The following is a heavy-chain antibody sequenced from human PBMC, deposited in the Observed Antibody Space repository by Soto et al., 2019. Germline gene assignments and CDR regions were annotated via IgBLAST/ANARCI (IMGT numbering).Heavy chain of an antibody. V-gene: IGHV1-18*01. J-gene: IGHJ6*02. CDR3: AREGEMPYYYYGLDV. D-gene: IGHD3-16*01. CDR1: GYTFTTYG. Sequence: QVQLVQSGAEVRKPGASVKVSCKASGYTFTTYGISWVRQAPGQGLEWMGWISGYDGHTKYAQKFQGRIIMTTDTSTRTFYMDLRSLRSDDTAVYYCAREGEMPYYYYGLDVWGQGTTVTVSS. CDR2: ISGYDGHT.